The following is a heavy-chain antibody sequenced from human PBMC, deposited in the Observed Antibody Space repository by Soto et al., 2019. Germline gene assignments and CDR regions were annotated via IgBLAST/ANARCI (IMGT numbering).Heavy chain of an antibody. CDR3: ARGRTRPRPKHYYCGMDV. CDR1: GGSFSGYY. Sequence: SETLSLTCAVYGGSFSGYYWRWIRQPPGKGLEWIEEINHSGSNNYNPSLKRRVTISVDTSKNQFSLKLRYLTAADTAVYYCARGRTRPRPKHYYCGMDVWGQRTTVA. V-gene: IGHV4-34*01. J-gene: IGHJ6*02. CDR2: INHSGSN.